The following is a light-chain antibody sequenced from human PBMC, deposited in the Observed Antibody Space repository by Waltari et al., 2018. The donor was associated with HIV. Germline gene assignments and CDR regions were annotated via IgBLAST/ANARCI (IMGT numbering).Light chain of an antibody. J-gene: IGKJ4*01. V-gene: IGKV3-15*01. Sequence: EIVMTQSPATLSVSPGERATLSCRASQSVRSGLAWYQQKPGQPPRLLIYAASTRATGIPARFSGSGSGTEFTLTISSLQSEDFAVYYCQQYSDWPPFTFGGGTKVEFK. CDR1: QSVRSG. CDR2: AAS. CDR3: QQYSDWPPFT.